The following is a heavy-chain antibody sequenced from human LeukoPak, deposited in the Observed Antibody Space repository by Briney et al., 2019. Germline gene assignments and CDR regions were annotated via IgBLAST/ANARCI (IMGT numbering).Heavy chain of an antibody. J-gene: IGHJ4*02. D-gene: IGHD5-12*01. V-gene: IGHV1-24*01. CDR1: GYTLTELS. CDR2: FDPEDGET. Sequence: ASVKVSCKVSGYTLTELSMHWVRQAPGKGLEWMGGFDPEDGETIYAQKFQGRVTTTEDTSTDTAYMELSSLRSEDTAVCYCATDRGEFIVATPRFDYWGQGTLVTVSS. CDR3: ATDRGEFIVATPRFDY.